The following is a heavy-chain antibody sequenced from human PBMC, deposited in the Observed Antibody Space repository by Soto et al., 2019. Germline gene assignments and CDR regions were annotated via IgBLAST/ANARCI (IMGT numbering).Heavy chain of an antibody. J-gene: IGHJ6*02. CDR2: IYYSGST. CDR1: GGSISSGGYY. V-gene: IGHV4-31*03. Sequence: QVQLQESGPGLVKPSQTLSLTCTVSGGSISSGGYYWSWIRQHPGKGLEWIGYIYYSGSTYYNPSLKSRVTISVDPSKNQFSLKLSSVTAADTAVYYCARDVREYYYGSGRDGVYYYYGMDVWGQGTTVTVSS. CDR3: ARDVREYYYGSGRDGVYYYYGMDV. D-gene: IGHD3-10*01.